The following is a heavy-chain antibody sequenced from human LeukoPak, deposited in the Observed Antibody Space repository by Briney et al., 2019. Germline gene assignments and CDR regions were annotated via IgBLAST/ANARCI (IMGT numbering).Heavy chain of an antibody. Sequence: SETLSLTCAVYGGSFSGYYWSWIRQPPGKGLEWIGEINHSGSTNYNPSLKSRVTISVDTSKNQFSLELSSVTAADTAVYYCARKHYYGSGSYSSLGWFDPWGQGTLVTVSS. CDR2: INHSGST. J-gene: IGHJ5*02. D-gene: IGHD3-10*01. CDR3: ARKHYYGSGSYSSLGWFDP. CDR1: GGSFSGYY. V-gene: IGHV4-34*01.